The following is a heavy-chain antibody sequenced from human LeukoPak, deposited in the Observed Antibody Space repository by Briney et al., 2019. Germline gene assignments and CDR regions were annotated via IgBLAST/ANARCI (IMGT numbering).Heavy chain of an antibody. V-gene: IGHV3-13*01. CDR1: GYTFSSYD. J-gene: IGHJ4*02. Sequence: GGSLRLSCAASGYTFSSYDMHWVRQATGKGLEWVSAIGTAGDTYYPGSVKGRFTISRDNSKNTLYLQMNSLRAEDTAVYYCAKGGRFLEWLLSSGYYFDYWGQGTLVTVSS. CDR2: IGTAGDT. CDR3: AKGGRFLEWLLSSGYYFDY. D-gene: IGHD3-3*01.